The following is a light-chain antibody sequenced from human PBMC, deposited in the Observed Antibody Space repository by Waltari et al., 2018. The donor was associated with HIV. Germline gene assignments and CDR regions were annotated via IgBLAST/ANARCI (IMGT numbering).Light chain of an antibody. CDR1: SSDVGAYTY. CDR3: CSYGGSDTLYV. CDR2: DVS. Sequence: QSALTQPRSVSGSPGQSVTISCTGTSSDVGAYTYVAWYQQHPGKAPKFLIFDVSKRPSGGPDRVAGSKSGNTASLTISGLQAEDEAEYYCCSYGGSDTLYVFGTGTKVTVL. J-gene: IGLJ1*01. V-gene: IGLV2-11*01.